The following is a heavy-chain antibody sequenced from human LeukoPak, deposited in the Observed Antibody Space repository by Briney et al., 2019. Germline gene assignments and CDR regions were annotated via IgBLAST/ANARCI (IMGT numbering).Heavy chain of an antibody. CDR2: IIPLFGPA. J-gene: IGHJ4*02. V-gene: IGHV1-69*01. CDR1: GGTFSTLD. D-gene: IGHD5-12*01. CDR3: ARLGSGYDPGDF. Sequence: SVKVSCKASGGTFSTLDISWVRQAPGHGLEWMGGIIPLFGPANYAQKFQDRVTIIADESTTTAYMELSCLRSEDTAVYYCARLGSGYDPGDFWGQGTLVTVST.